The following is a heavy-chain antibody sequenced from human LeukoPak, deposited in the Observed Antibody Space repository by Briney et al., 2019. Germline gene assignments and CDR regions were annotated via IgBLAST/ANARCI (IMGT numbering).Heavy chain of an antibody. D-gene: IGHD6-19*01. V-gene: IGHV3-7*01. CDR3: ARVGAYGDSNGWFDY. Sequence: GGSLRLSCAASGCTFSFYWMSWVRQPPRKGLGWVANIKQDGSAKHYVDSVKGRFTISRDNAKNSLYLQMNSLRAEDTAVYYCARVGAYGDSNGWFDYWGQGTLVTVSS. J-gene: IGHJ4*02. CDR1: GCTFSFYW. CDR2: IKQDGSAK.